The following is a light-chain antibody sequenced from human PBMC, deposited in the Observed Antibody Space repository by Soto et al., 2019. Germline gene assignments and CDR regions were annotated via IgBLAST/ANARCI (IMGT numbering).Light chain of an antibody. CDR2: AAS. V-gene: IGKV1-39*01. CDR1: RDITDY. Sequence: DIQMTQSPSSLSASVGDRVTITCQASRDITDYLNWYQQKPGKAPKLLIYAASSLQSGVPSRFSGSGSGTDFTLTISSLQPEDFATYYCQQSDNTPWTFGQGTKVDIK. CDR3: QQSDNTPWT. J-gene: IGKJ1*01.